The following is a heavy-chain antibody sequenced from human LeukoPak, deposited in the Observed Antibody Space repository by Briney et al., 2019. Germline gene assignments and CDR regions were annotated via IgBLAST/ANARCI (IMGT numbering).Heavy chain of an antibody. D-gene: IGHD3-16*01. J-gene: IGHJ4*02. CDR2: ISGSGNAK. Sequence: GGSLRFSCAASGFSPSSYSMNWGRQAPGKGLEWVSYISGSGNAKHYTDSVKGRFTISRDNAKNALYLQMNSLRAEDTALYFCARYYLYAFDYWGQGTLVTVSS. V-gene: IGHV3-48*01. CDR1: GFSPSSYS. CDR3: ARYYLYAFDY.